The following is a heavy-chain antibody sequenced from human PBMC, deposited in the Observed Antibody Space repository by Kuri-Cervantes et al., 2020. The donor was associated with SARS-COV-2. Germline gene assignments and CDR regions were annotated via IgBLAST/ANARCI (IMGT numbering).Heavy chain of an antibody. D-gene: IGHD2-2*01. V-gene: IGHV3-74*01. J-gene: IGHJ6*02. CDR2: ITNDGRAT. CDR1: GFIFSRYW. CDR3: ARTRGMDV. Sequence: GGSLTLSCTASGFIFSRYWMYWVRQAPGKGLVWVSCITNDGRATTYADSVKGRFTVSRDNDKNTLYLQMDSLRADDTAVYYCARTRGMDVWGQGTTVTVSS.